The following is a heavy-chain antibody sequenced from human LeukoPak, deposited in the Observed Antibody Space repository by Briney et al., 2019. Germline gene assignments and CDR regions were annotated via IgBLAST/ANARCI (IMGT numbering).Heavy chain of an antibody. J-gene: IGHJ5*02. D-gene: IGHD3-9*01. CDR3: AREDYDILTGYATNWFDP. V-gene: IGHV4-4*02. CDR2: IYHSGST. CDR1: GGSISSSNW. Sequence: SGTLSLTCAVSGGSISSSNWWSWVRQPPGKGLEWIGEIYHSGSTNYNPSLKSRVTISVDKSKNQFSLKLSSVTAADTAVYYCAREDYDILTGYATNWFDPWGQGTLVTVSS.